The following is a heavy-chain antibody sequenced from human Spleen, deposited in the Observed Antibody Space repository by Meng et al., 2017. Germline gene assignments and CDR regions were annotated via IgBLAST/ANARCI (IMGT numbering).Heavy chain of an antibody. D-gene: IGHD3-9*01. CDR1: GFTFSSYN. V-gene: IGHV3-74*03. J-gene: IGHJ4*02. Sequence: GGFLRFSCAASGFTFSSYNMHWVRQTPGEGLVWVSRINTDASITTYADSVKGRFTIPRDDAKNTVFLQMNSLRAEDTAVYYCARDADWVIFDHWGQGALVTVSS. CDR3: ARDADWVIFDH. CDR2: INTDASIT.